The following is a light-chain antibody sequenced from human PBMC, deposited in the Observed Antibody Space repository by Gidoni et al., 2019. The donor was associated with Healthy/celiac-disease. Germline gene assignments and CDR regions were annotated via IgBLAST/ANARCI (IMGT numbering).Light chain of an antibody. CDR2: KAS. CDR3: QQYNSYPYT. V-gene: IGKV1-5*03. CDR1: QSSSSW. J-gene: IGKJ2*01. Sequence: DIQMAQSPSTLSASVGDSVTITCRASQSSSSWLAWYQQKPGQATKLLIYKASSLESVVPSSFSCSGSGTEFTLTISSLQPDDVAIYYCQQYNSYPYTFGQGTKLEIK.